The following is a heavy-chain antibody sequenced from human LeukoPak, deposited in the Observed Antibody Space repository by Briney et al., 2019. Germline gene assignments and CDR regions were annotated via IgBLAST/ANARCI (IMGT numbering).Heavy chain of an antibody. CDR1: GGSISNDGYY. D-gene: IGHD1-26*01. Sequence: TLSLTCNVSGGSISNDGYYWSWIRQHPGKGLEWLGRIYTSGSPNYNPSLKSRVTMSVDTSKNQFSLKLSSVTAADTAVYYCARGLNGWGWQYSGSYYGGEYYFDYWGQGTLVTVSS. CDR2: IYTSGSP. V-gene: IGHV4-61*02. CDR3: ARGLNGWGWQYSGSYYGGEYYFDY. J-gene: IGHJ4*02.